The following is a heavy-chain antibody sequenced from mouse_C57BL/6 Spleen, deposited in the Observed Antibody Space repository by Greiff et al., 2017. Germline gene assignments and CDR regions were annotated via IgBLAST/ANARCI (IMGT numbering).Heavy chain of an antibody. D-gene: IGHD2-5*01. V-gene: IGHV5-17*01. Sequence: DVKLVESGGGLVKPGGSLKLSCAASGFTFSDYGMHWVRQAPEKGLEWVAYISSGSSTIYYADTVKGRLTISRDNAKNTLFLQMTSLRSEDTAMYYCATYYSNYQPAWYSYWGQGTLVTGSA. J-gene: IGHJ3*01. CDR1: GFTFSDYG. CDR2: ISSGSSTI. CDR3: ATYYSNYQPAWYSY.